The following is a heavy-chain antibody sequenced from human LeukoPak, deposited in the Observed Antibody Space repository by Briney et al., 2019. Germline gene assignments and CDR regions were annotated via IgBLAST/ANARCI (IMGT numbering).Heavy chain of an antibody. D-gene: IGHD3-16*01. CDR3: ARDTIGGGSFDY. CDR1: GGSISSGGYY. Sequence: PSQTLSLTCTVSGGSISSGGYYWSWIRQHPGKGLEWIGYIYYSGSTYYNPSLKSRVTISVDTSKNQFSLKLSSVTAADTAVYYCARDTIGGGSFDYWGQGTLVTVSS. V-gene: IGHV4-30-4*08. J-gene: IGHJ4*02. CDR2: IYYSGST.